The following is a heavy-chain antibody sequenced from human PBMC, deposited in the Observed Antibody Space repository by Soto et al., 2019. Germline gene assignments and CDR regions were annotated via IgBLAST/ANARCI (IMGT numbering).Heavy chain of an antibody. D-gene: IGHD1-26*01. J-gene: IGHJ6*02. CDR2: IIPILGKA. Sequence: ASVKVSCKASGGTFSSYAISWVRQAPGQGLEWMGRIIPILGKANYAQKFQGRVTITADKSTSTAYMELSSLRSEDTSVYYCARAQRATSYYYYGMDVWGQGTTVTVSS. CDR1: GGTFSSYA. CDR3: ARAQRATSYYYYGMDV. V-gene: IGHV1-69*04.